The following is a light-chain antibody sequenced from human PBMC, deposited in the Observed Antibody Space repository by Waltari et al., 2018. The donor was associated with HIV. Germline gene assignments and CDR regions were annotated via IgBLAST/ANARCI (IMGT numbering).Light chain of an antibody. CDR3: QQYINWPPWS. J-gene: IGKJ1*01. CDR1: QSVGSK. Sequence: EIVMTQSPATLSVSPGERVTLSCRASQSVGSKLAWYQQKPGRAPSLLVYSASTRATGIPARFSGSGSGTEFTLTISSLQSEDFAVYYCQQYINWPPWSFGQGTKVEIK. CDR2: SAS. V-gene: IGKV3-15*01.